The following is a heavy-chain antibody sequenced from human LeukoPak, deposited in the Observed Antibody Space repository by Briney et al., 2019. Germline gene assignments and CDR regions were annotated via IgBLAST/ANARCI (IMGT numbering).Heavy chain of an antibody. CDR3: ARDKNYDILTGYYKEYYFDY. Sequence: ASVKVSCKASGGTFSSYAISWVRQAPGQGLEWMGRIIPIFGIANYAQKFQGRVTITADNSTSTVYMELSSLRSEDTAVYYCARDKNYDILTGYYKEYYFDYWGQGTLVTVSS. D-gene: IGHD3-9*01. CDR2: IIPIFGIA. V-gene: IGHV1-69*04. CDR1: GGTFSSYA. J-gene: IGHJ4*02.